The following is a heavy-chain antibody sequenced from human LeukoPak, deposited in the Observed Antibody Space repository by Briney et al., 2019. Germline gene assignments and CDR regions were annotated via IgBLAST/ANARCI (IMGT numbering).Heavy chain of an antibody. CDR3: ARQAAFTKWELLTPPTYYFDY. J-gene: IGHJ4*02. D-gene: IGHD1-26*01. CDR1: GGSISSYY. V-gene: IGHV4-39*01. Sequence: SETLSLTCTVSGGSISSYYWSWIRPPPGKGLEWIGSIYYSGSTYYNPSLKSRVTISVDTSKNQFSLKLSSVTAADTAVYYCARQAAFTKWELLTPPTYYFDYWGQGTLVTVSS. CDR2: IYYSGST.